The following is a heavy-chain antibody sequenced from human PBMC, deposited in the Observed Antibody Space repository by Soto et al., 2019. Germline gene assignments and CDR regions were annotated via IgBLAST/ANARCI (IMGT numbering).Heavy chain of an antibody. CDR1: GFTFSSYS. D-gene: IGHD2-2*02. J-gene: IGHJ6*02. CDR2: ISSSSSTI. CDR3: ARDPVYCSTTRCYTFGMDV. V-gene: IGHV3-48*02. Sequence: GGSLRLSCAASGFTFSSYSMNWVRQAPGKGLEWVSYISSSSSTIYYADSVKGRFTISRDNAKNSLYLQMNSLRDEDTAVYYCARDPVYCSTTRCYTFGMDVWGQGTTVTVSS.